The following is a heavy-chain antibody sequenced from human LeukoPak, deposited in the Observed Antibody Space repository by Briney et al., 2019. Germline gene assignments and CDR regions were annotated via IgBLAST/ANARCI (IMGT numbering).Heavy chain of an antibody. D-gene: IGHD1-1*01. Sequence: ASVKVSYKASGYTFTSYYMHWVRQAPGQGLEWMGIINPSGGSASYAQKFQGRVTMTRDTSTSTVYMELSSLRSEDTAVYYCARAPPLANWFDPWGQGTLVTVSS. V-gene: IGHV1-46*01. CDR3: ARAPPLANWFDP. CDR2: INPSGGSA. J-gene: IGHJ5*02. CDR1: GYTFTSYY.